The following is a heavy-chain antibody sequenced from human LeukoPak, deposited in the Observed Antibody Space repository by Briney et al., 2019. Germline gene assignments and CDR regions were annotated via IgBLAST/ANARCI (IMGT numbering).Heavy chain of an antibody. CDR3: ARDHSSSCQLFDY. D-gene: IGHD6-13*01. CDR1: GYTFTNFG. CDR2: ISVYNGNT. V-gene: IGHV1-18*01. Sequence: GASVKVSCKASGYTFTNFGISWVRQAPGQGLEWMGWISVYNGNTNFAQKLQGRVTMTTDTSTTTAYMELRNLRSDDTVVYYCARDHSSSCQLFDYWGQGTLVTVSS. J-gene: IGHJ4*02.